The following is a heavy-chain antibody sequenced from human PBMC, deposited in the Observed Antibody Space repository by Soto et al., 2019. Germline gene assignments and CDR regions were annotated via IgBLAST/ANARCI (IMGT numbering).Heavy chain of an antibody. D-gene: IGHD1-26*01. CDR1: GASVINDY. Sequence: QVQLQESGPGVVKPSETLSLTCTVTGASVINDYWNWIRQPPGKGLEWIGFVYDSGSTSYNSSLKSRLTIPVDTSKYQFSLKLSSVTAADTAVYYCVRQVGATGSYSYAVWGQGTMVTVSS. CDR2: VYDSGST. J-gene: IGHJ3*01. CDR3: VRQVGATGSYSYAV. V-gene: IGHV4-59*02.